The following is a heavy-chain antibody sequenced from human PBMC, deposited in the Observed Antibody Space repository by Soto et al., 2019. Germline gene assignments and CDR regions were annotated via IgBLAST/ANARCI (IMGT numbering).Heavy chain of an antibody. CDR1: GFHFNNAW. Sequence: GGSLRLSCAASGFHFNNAWINWVRQVPGKGLEWVGRVKSKADGGSGDYAAPVKGRFVVSRDDSKDIVYLQMNSLKIEDTGVYYCTTDSRTTLPEIRFDYWGHGTQVTVS. CDR2: VKSKADGGSG. CDR3: TTDSRTTLPEIRFDY. J-gene: IGHJ4*01. D-gene: IGHD1-26*01. V-gene: IGHV3-15*07.